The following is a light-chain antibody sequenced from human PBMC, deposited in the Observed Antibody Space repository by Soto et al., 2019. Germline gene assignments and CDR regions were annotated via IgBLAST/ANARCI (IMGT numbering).Light chain of an antibody. CDR2: LAS. J-gene: IGKJ2*01. CDR1: QHVDSF. Sequence: DIQMTQSPSTLSASVGDRVTVTCRASQHVDSFLAWYQQKPGKAPKLLIYLASRLESGVPSRFSGSGSGTEFTLTISGLQPDDFATYFCQHNNSHSFYTLGQGTKLEI. CDR3: QHNNSHSFYT. V-gene: IGKV1-5*03.